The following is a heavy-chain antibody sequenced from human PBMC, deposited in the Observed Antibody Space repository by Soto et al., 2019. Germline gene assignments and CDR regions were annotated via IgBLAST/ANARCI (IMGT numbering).Heavy chain of an antibody. CDR1: GYTFTSYY. V-gene: IGHV1-46*01. J-gene: IGHJ6*02. CDR3: AKARAGDDFWSGYYYSGGMDV. Sequence: QVQLVQSGAEVKKPGASVKVSCKASGYTFTSYYMHWVRQAPGQGLEWMGIINPSGGSTSYAQKFQGRVTMTRDTSTSTVYMELSSLRSEDTAVYYCAKARAGDDFWSGYYYSGGMDVWGQGTTVTVSS. CDR2: INPSGGST. D-gene: IGHD3-3*01.